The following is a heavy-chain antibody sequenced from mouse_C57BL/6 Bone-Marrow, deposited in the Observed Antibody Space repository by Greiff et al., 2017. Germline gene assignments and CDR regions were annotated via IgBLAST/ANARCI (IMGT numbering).Heavy chain of an antibody. D-gene: IGHD1-1*01. CDR3: ARSRAYGSSSNFDY. Sequence: QVQLQQSGPELVKPGASVKISCKASGYTFTDYYITWVKQRPGQGLEWIGWIFPGSGSTYYNEKFKGKATLTVDKSSSTAYMLLSSLTSEDSAVYFCARSRAYGSSSNFDYWGQGTTLTVSS. CDR2: IFPGSGST. J-gene: IGHJ2*01. CDR1: GYTFTDYY. V-gene: IGHV1-75*01.